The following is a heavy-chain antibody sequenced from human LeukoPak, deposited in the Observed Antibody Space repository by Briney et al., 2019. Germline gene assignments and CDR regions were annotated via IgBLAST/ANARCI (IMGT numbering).Heavy chain of an antibody. V-gene: IGHV4-4*07. J-gene: IGHJ1*01. CDR2: FYISGST. CDR1: GGSISSYY. D-gene: IGHD3-9*01. CDR3: ARGAHVLRYFDWSAGVTEYFQH. Sequence: KPSETLSLTCTVSGGSISSYYWSWIRQPAGKGLEWIGRFYISGSTNYNPSLKSRVTISVDTSKNQFSLKLSSVTAADTAVYYCARGAHVLRYFDWSAGVTEYFQHWGQGTLVTVSS.